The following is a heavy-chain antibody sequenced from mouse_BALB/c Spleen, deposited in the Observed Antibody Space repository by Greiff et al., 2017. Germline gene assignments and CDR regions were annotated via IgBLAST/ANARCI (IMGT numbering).Heavy chain of an antibody. V-gene: IGHV10-1*02. Sequence: EVKVVESGGGLVQPKGSLKLSCAASGFTFNTYAMNWVRQAPGKGLEWVARIRSKSNNYATYYADSVKDRFTISRDDSQSMLYLQMNNLKTEDTAMYYCVRQSMITTLFDYWGQGTTLTVSS. D-gene: IGHD2-4*01. J-gene: IGHJ2*01. CDR1: GFTFNTYA. CDR3: VRQSMITTLFDY. CDR2: IRSKSNNYAT.